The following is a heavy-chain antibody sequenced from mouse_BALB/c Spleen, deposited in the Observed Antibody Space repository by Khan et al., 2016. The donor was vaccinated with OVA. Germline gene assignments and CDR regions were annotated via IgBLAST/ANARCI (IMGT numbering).Heavy chain of an antibody. Sequence: VQLQESGPGLAAPSQSLSITCTTSGLSLTNYGVHWVRQPPGKGLEWLVVIWRDGSTTKNSALKSRLTITKDNSQTHAFFRVNSLHTNHRTIYFCARQPYYRYNIMNFWGQGTSVTVSS. CDR3: ARQPYYRYNIMNF. J-gene: IGHJ4*01. CDR1: GLSLTNYG. V-gene: IGHV2-6-1*01. D-gene: IGHD2-12*01. CDR2: IWRDGST.